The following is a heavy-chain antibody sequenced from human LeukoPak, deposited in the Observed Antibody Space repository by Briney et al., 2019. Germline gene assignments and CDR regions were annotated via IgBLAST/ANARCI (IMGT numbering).Heavy chain of an antibody. V-gene: IGHV3-30*18. Sequence: GGSLRLSCAASGFTFSSCGMHWVRQAPGKGLEWVAVISYDGSNKYYADSVKGRFTISRDNSKNTLYLQMNSLRAEDTAVYYCAKDGAVAGLSLDYWGQGTLVTVSS. CDR3: AKDGAVAGLSLDY. CDR1: GFTFSSCG. J-gene: IGHJ4*02. D-gene: IGHD6-19*01. CDR2: ISYDGSNK.